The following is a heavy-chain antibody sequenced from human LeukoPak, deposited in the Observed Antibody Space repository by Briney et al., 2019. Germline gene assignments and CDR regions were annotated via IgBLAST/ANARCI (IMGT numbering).Heavy chain of an antibody. CDR2: INWNGGST. Sequence: PGGSLRLSCAASGFNFDDYGMSWVRQAPGKGLELVSGINWNGGSTGYADSVKGRFTISRGNAKNSLYLQMNSLRAEDTALYYCARRGGWYSRANWFDPWGEGTLVTVSS. CDR1: GFNFDDYG. D-gene: IGHD6-19*01. CDR3: ARRGGWYSRANWFDP. V-gene: IGHV3-20*04. J-gene: IGHJ5*02.